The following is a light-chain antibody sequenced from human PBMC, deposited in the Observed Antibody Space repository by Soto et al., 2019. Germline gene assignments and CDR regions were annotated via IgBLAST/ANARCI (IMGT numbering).Light chain of an antibody. CDR3: QQYGSSFT. Sequence: EIVLTQSPGTLSLSPGERATLSCRASESVSNNYLAWYQQRPGQAPRLLIYGASSRATGIPDRFSGSGSGTDFTLTISRLEPEDFAVYYCQQYGSSFTFGTGTKVDIK. J-gene: IGKJ3*01. CDR2: GAS. CDR1: ESVSNNY. V-gene: IGKV3-20*01.